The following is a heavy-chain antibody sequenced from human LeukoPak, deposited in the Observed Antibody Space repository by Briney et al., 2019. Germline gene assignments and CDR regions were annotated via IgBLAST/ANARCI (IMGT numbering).Heavy chain of an antibody. CDR1: GYTFTSYG. D-gene: IGHD2-21*01. J-gene: IGHJ4*02. CDR3: ARRLGRSFDY. V-gene: IGHV1-3*01. CDR2: INVGNGNT. Sequence: ASVKVSCKASGYTFTSYGISWVRQAPGQRLEWMGWINVGNGNTKYSQNFQGRITISRDTSATTGYMDLSSLRSEDTAVYYCARRLGRSFDYWGQGTLVTVSS.